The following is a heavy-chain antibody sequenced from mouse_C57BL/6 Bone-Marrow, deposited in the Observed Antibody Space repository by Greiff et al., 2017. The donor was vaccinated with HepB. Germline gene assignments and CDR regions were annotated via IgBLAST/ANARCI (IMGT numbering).Heavy chain of an antibody. CDR3: ARDARTGKYFDY. Sequence: EVMLVESGGGLVKPGGSLKLSCAASGFTFSSYAMSWVRQTPEKRLEWVATISDGGSYTYYPDNVKGRFTISRDNAKNNLYLQMSHLKSEDTAMYYCARDARTGKYFDYWGQGTTLTVSS. J-gene: IGHJ2*01. V-gene: IGHV5-4*01. CDR2: ISDGGSYT. CDR1: GFTFSSYA. D-gene: IGHD4-1*01.